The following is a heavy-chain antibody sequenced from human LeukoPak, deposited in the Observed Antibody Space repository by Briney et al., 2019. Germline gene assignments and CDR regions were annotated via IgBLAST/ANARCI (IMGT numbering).Heavy chain of an antibody. CDR1: GDTVSSNSAA. D-gene: IGHD1-26*01. CDR3: ARGVVGAKRVAFDI. CDR2: TYYRSNWYN. J-gene: IGHJ3*02. V-gene: IGHV6-1*01. Sequence: SQTLSLTCALSGDTVSSNSAAWQWVRQSPSRGLEWLVRTYYRSNWYNDYAVSVKGRITINPDTSKNQFSLQLNSVTPEDTAVYYCARGVVGAKRVAFDIWGQGTMVTVSS.